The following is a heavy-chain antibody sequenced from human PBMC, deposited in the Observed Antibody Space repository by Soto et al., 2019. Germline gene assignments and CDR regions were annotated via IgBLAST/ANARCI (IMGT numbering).Heavy chain of an antibody. CDR3: AKERLARGFDY. V-gene: IGHV3-23*01. CDR2: ISGGGDNT. Sequence: EVQLLDSGGGLVQPGGSLRLSCEASGFTFRNYAMNWVRQAPGKGLEWVLGISGGGDNTYYADSVKGRFTISRDNSKNTVCLQMNSLRAEDTAVYYCAKERLARGFDYWGQGTLVTVSS. CDR1: GFTFRNYA. J-gene: IGHJ4*02.